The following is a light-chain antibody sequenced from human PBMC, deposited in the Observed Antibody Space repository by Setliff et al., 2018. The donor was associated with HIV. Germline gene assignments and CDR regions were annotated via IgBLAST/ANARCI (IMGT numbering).Light chain of an antibody. J-gene: IGLJ3*02. V-gene: IGLV2-11*01. CDR1: SSDVGAYNY. CDR3: CSYAGSYNWV. Sequence: QSVLTQPASVSGSPGQSITISCTGTSSDVGAYNYVSWYQQHPGKAPKLMICDVSKRPSGVPDRFSASKSGNTASLTISGLQAEDEADYYCCSYAGSYNWVFGGGTK. CDR2: DVS.